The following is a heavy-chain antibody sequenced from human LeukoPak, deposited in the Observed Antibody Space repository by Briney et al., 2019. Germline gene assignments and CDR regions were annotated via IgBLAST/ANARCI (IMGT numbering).Heavy chain of an antibody. CDR3: ARGRRGSAAPFDY. V-gene: IGHV1-2*02. J-gene: IGHJ4*02. CDR1: GYTFTDYY. Sequence: ASVKVSCKASGYTFTDYYMHWVRQAPGQGLEWMGWINPNSGGTNYAQKFQGRVTMTRDTSISTAYMELSRLRSDDTAVYYCARGRRGSAAPFDYWGQGALVTVSS. D-gene: IGHD6-13*01. CDR2: INPNSGGT.